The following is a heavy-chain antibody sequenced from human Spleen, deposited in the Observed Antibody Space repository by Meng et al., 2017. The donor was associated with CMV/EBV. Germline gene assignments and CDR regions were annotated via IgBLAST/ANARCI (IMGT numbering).Heavy chain of an antibody. CDR2: ISSSASYI. D-gene: IGHD5-18*01. J-gene: IGHJ3*02. CDR3: ACKGYSYGDDAFDI. CDR1: GFTFSPYR. V-gene: IGHV3-21*01. Sequence: GGSLRLSCVASGFTFSPYRMNWVRQAPGKGLEWVSSISSSASYIYYADSVKGRFTISRDNAKNSLHLQMNSLRDEDTAVYYCACKGYSYGDDAFDIWGQGTMVTV.